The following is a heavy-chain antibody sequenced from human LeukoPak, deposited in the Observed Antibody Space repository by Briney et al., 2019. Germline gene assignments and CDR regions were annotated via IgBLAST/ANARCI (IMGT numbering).Heavy chain of an antibody. CDR2: IDPNSGGT. J-gene: IGHJ6*03. V-gene: IGHV1-2*02. CDR3: ARGNYYYDSSGYTPNYYYYYYYMDV. Sequence: ASVKVSCKASGYTFTGYYMHWVRQAPGQGLEWMGWIDPNSGGTNYAQKFQGRVTMTRDTSISTAYMELSRLRSDDTAVYYCARGNYYYDSSGYTPNYYYYYYYMDVWGKGTTVTISS. CDR1: GYTFTGYY. D-gene: IGHD3-22*01.